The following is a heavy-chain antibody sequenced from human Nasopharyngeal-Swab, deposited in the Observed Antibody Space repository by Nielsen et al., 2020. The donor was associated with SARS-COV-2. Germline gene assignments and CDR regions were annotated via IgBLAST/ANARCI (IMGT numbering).Heavy chain of an antibody. J-gene: IGHJ4*02. Sequence: SVKVSCKASGFTFTSSAVQWVRQARGQRLVWMGWIVVGEGNTNYAQRFQERVTITRDMSTSTAYMELSSLTSEDTAVYYCAARALTDDYFDYWGQGTLVTVSS. V-gene: IGHV1-58*01. CDR3: AARALTDDYFDY. D-gene: IGHD2-21*02. CDR2: IVVGEGNT. CDR1: GFTFTSSA.